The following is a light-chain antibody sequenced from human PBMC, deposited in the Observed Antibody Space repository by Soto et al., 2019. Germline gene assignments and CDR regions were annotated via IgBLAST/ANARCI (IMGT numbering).Light chain of an antibody. V-gene: IGKV3-15*01. CDR2: GAS. Sequence: EKVMTQSPATLSVSPGERATLYCRASQSVSSNLAWYQQKPGQAPRLLIYGASTRATGIPARFSGSGSGTEFTLTISSLQSEDFAVFYCQHYDSLPITFGQGTRLEIK. CDR1: QSVSSN. J-gene: IGKJ5*01. CDR3: QHYDSLPIT.